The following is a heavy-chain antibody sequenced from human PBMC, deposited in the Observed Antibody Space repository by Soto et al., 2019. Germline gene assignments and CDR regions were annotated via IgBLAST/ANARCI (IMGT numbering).Heavy chain of an antibody. D-gene: IGHD2-2*01. V-gene: IGHV4-4*07. CDR3: AREGGPYQSGPAAAYNRFDP. CDR2: IYTSGST. Sequence: SETLSLTCTVSGGSISSYYWSWIRQPAGKGLEWIGRIYTSGSTNYNPSLKSRVTMSVDTSKNQFSLKLSSVTAADTAVYYCAREGGPYQSGPAAAYNRFDPWGQGNLVTVSS. CDR1: GGSISSYY. J-gene: IGHJ5*02.